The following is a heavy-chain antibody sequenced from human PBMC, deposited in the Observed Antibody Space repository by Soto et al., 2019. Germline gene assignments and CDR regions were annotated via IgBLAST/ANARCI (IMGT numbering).Heavy chain of an antibody. J-gene: IGHJ4*02. CDR1: GFTFSTYA. D-gene: IGHD1-26*01. Sequence: PGGSLRLSCSASGFTFSTYAMHWVRQAPGKGLEYVSTISSNGVSTYFADSVRGRFTISRDNSKNTLYLQMSSLRPEDTAVYYCVKGDLRLVGPTYFDYWGQGTLVTVSS. V-gene: IGHV3-64D*06. CDR3: VKGDLRLVGPTYFDY. CDR2: ISSNGVST.